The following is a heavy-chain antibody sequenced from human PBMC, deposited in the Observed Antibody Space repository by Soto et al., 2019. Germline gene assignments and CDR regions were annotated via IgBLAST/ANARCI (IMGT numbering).Heavy chain of an antibody. V-gene: IGHV4-39*07. D-gene: IGHD6-13*01. Sequence: SETLSLTCTVSGGSISSSSYYWGWIRQPPGKGLEWIGSIYYSGSTYYNPSLKSRVTISVDTSKNQFSLKLSSVTAADTAVYSCARYLAAAGTFDYWGQGTLVTVSS. CDR2: IYYSGST. J-gene: IGHJ4*02. CDR1: GGSISSSSYY. CDR3: ARYLAAAGTFDY.